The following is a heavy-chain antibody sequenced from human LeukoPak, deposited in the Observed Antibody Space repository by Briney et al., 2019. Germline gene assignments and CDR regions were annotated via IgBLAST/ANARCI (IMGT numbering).Heavy chain of an antibody. Sequence: TGGSLRLSCAASGFTCSDYYMTWTRQAPGKGLEWVSYMSSRSTNKMCYADSVKGRFTISRDDANNSLYLQMNSLRAEDTAVYYCARVAYSTASDVWGQGTTVTVSS. CDR3: ARVAYSTASDV. V-gene: IGHV3-11*01. J-gene: IGHJ6*02. CDR2: MSSRSTNK. CDR1: GFTCSDYY. D-gene: IGHD6-13*01.